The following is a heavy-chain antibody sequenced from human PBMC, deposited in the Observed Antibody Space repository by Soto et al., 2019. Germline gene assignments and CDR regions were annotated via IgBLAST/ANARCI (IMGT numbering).Heavy chain of an antibody. J-gene: IGHJ4*01. CDR3: ARLNQHCSAGLVEH. D-gene: IGHD6-25*01. CDR1: GFSLTTSGMC. V-gene: IGHV2-70*17. CDR2: IDWDDDE. Sequence: SGPTLVNPTQTLTLTCTFSGFSLTTSGMCVAWIRQPPGKALEWLARIDWDDDEFYNTSLRTRLTIFKATSKNVVVLTMTNMDPVDTATYYCARLNQHCSAGLVEHWCPGRLATVPS.